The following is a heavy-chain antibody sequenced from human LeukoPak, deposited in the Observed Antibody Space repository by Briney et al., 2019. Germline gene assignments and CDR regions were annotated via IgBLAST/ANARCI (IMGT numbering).Heavy chain of an antibody. CDR3: ARGAVLFGEFIDAFDI. CDR1: GLTFHNTW. Sequence: GGSLRLSCAASGLTFHNTWMHWVRQAPGKGLEWVSVFYSGGSTYYAASVKGRFTISRDNSKNTLYLQMNSLRADDTAVYYCARGAVLFGEFIDAFDIWGQGTLVTVSS. D-gene: IGHD3-10*02. V-gene: IGHV3-53*01. CDR2: FYSGGST. J-gene: IGHJ3*02.